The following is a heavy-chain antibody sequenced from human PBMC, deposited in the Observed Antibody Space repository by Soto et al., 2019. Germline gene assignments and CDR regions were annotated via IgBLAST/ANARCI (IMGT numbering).Heavy chain of an antibody. J-gene: IGHJ4*02. Sequence: GWSLRLSCASSVFTFSYYWMTWVRQAPGKGLEWVANIQQDGSETHYVDSVKGRFTISRDNAKNSLYLQLNSLRAEDTAVYYCGRDEAIDYWGQGTLVTVSS. V-gene: IGHV3-7*03. CDR1: VFTFSYYW. CDR2: IQQDGSET. CDR3: GRDEAIDY.